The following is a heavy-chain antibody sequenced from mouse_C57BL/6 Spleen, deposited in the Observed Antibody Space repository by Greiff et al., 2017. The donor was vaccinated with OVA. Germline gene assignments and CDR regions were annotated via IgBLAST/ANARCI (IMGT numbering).Heavy chain of an antibody. Sequence: VKVVESGAELVKPGASVKISCKASGYAFSSYWMNWVKQRPGKGLEWIGQIYPGDGDTNYNGKFKGKATLTADKSSSTAYMQLSSLTSEDSAVYFCARSLPGWYFDVWGTGTTVTVSS. J-gene: IGHJ1*03. CDR2: IYPGDGDT. CDR3: ARSLPGWYFDV. D-gene: IGHD2-12*01. CDR1: GYAFSSYW. V-gene: IGHV1-80*01.